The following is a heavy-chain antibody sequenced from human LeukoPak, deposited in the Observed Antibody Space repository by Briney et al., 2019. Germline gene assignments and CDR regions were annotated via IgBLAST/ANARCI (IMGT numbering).Heavy chain of an antibody. V-gene: IGHV3-21*01. CDR3: ARGGGGYSYGYPGFDY. CDR1: GFTFSSYS. Sequence: PGGSLRLSCAAFGFTFSSYSMNWVRQAPGKGLEWVSSISSSSSYIYYADSVKGRFTISRDNAKNSLYLQMNSLRAEDTAVYYCARGGGGYSYGYPGFDYWGQGTLVTVSS. CDR2: ISSSSSYI. D-gene: IGHD5-18*01. J-gene: IGHJ4*02.